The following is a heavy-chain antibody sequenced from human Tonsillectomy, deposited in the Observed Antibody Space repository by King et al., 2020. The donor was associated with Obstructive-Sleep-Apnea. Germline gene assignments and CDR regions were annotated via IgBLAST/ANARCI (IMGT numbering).Heavy chain of an antibody. CDR3: AGRYYDSAGYYYGFDH. J-gene: IGHJ4*02. CDR2: ISGSAGST. V-gene: IGHV3-23*04. Sequence: VQLVESGGGLVQPGGSLRLSCAASGFTFSNYVMSCVRQAPGKGLEWVSSISGSAGSTYYADSVKGRFTISRDNSKNTLYLQMNSLRAEDTAVFYCAGRYYDSAGYYYGFDHWGQGTLVTVSS. D-gene: IGHD3-22*01. CDR1: GFTFSNYV.